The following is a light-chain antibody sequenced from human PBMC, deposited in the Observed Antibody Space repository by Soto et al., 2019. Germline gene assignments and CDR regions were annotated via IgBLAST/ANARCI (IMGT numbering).Light chain of an antibody. CDR1: SSDVGGYNY. CDR2: EVN. Sequence: QSALTQPPSASGSPGQSVTISCTGTSSDVGGYNYVSCFQQQPGKAPKLIIHEVNQRPSGVPDRFSGSKSGNTDSLTVSGLQAEDEGTYYCSSYGGYNNVVFGTGTNVTVL. CDR3: SSYGGYNNVV. J-gene: IGLJ1*01. V-gene: IGLV2-8*01.